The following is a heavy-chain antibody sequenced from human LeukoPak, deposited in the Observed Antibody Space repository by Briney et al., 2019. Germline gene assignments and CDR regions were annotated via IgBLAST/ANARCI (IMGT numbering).Heavy chain of an antibody. D-gene: IGHD2-2*01. CDR3: ARGTRNGDIVVVPAARYWFDP. V-gene: IGHV4-34*01. CDR2: INHSGST. J-gene: IGHJ5*02. Sequence: SETLSLTCAVYGGSFSGYYWSWIRQPPGKGLEWIGEINHSGSTNYNPSLKSRVTISVDTSKNQFSLKLSSVIAADTAVYYCARGTRNGDIVVVPAARYWFDPWGQGTLVTVSS. CDR1: GGSFSGYY.